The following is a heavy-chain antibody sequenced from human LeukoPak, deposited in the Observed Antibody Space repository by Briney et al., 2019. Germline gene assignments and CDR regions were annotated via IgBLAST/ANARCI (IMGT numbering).Heavy chain of an antibody. CDR3: GKTDIYFNPIDY. J-gene: IGHJ4*02. V-gene: IGHV4-4*02. CDR2: IHRDGRT. D-gene: IGHD3-9*01. CDR1: GVSISSSEW. Sequence: SETLSLTCAVSGVSISSSEWWIWVRQAPGQGLEWIGEIHRDGRTRYNPSLQTRVTMSIDYSKNQISLEVTSVTAADTAIYYCGKTDIYFNPIDYWGPGSLVTVST.